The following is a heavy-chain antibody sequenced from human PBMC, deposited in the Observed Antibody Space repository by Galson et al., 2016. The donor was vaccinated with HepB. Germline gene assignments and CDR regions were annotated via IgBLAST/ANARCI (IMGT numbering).Heavy chain of an antibody. J-gene: IGHJ4*02. CDR1: GFTFDDYA. D-gene: IGHD6-19*01. CDR2: ISWNSGSI. V-gene: IGHV3-9*01. CDR3: VKGAGTIDY. Sequence: SLRLSCAASGFTFDDYAMHWVRQAPGKGLEWVSGISWNSGSIGYADSVKGRFTISRDNAKNSLYLQMNSLRDEGTAVYYCVKGAGTIDYWGQGTLVTVSS.